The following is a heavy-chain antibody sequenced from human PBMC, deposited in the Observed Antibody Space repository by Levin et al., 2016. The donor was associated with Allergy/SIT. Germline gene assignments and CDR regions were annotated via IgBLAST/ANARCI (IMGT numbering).Heavy chain of an antibody. D-gene: IGHD2-15*01. Sequence: GSLRLSCTVSGGSINSYYWSWVRQPPGKGLEWIGYIYHSGNTNYNPSLKSRVTISVDTSKNQFSLKLSSVTAADTAVYYCARDRKDSGTICSGGSCYPYYFDYWGQGTLATVSS. CDR1: GGSINSYY. V-gene: IGHV4-59*01. J-gene: IGHJ4*02. CDR2: IYHSGNT. CDR3: ARDRKDSGTICSGGSCYPYYFDY.